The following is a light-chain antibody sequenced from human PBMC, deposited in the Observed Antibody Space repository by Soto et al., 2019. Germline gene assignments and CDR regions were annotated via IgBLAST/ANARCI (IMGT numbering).Light chain of an antibody. J-gene: IGKJ5*01. CDR1: QTVLSN. Sequence: EIVMTQSPATLSVSPGERSTLSCRASQTVLSNLAWYQQKPGQAPRLLIYGASTRATGIPARFSGSGSGTEFALTISSLEPEDFAVYYCQHRSIWPVSFGQGTRLE. CDR2: GAS. V-gene: IGKV3-15*01. CDR3: QHRSIWPVS.